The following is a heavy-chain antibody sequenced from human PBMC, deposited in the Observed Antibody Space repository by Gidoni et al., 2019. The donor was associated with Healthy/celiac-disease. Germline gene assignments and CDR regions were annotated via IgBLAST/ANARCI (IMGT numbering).Heavy chain of an antibody. D-gene: IGHD2-15*01. CDR1: GFTFSSYS. CDR2: ISSSSSYI. CDR3: AREGGGSCPWCYGMDV. Sequence: EVQLVESGGGLVKPGGSLRLSCAASGFTFSSYSMNWVRQAPGKGREWVSSISSSSSYIYYADSVKGRFTISRDNAKNSLYLQMNSLRAEDTAVYYCAREGGGSCPWCYGMDVWGQGTTVTVSS. J-gene: IGHJ6*02. V-gene: IGHV3-21*01.